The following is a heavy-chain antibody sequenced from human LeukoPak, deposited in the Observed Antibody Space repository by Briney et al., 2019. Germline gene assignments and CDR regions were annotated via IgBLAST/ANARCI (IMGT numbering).Heavy chain of an antibody. Sequence: GRSLRLSCAASGFTFDDYAMHWVRQAPGKGLEWVSGISWNSGSIGYADSVKGRFTISRDDAKNSLYLQMNSLRAEDTAVYYCASFPGYCSSTSCSDDAFDIWGQGTMVTVSS. D-gene: IGHD2-2*01. V-gene: IGHV3-9*01. CDR2: ISWNSGSI. CDR1: GFTFDDYA. CDR3: ASFPGYCSSTSCSDDAFDI. J-gene: IGHJ3*02.